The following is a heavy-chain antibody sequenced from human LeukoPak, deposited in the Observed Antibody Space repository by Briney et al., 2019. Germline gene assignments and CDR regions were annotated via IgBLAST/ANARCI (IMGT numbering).Heavy chain of an antibody. J-gene: IGHJ4*02. CDR2: ISYDGSNK. CDR3: AAPGIAVAGTRAGIDY. V-gene: IGHV3-30*03. CDR1: GFTFSSYG. Sequence: GGSLRLSCAASGFTFSSYGMHWVCQAPGKGLEWVAVISYDGSNKYYADSVKGRFTISRDNSKNTLYLQMNSLRAEDTAVYYCAAPGIAVAGTRAGIDYWGQGTLVTVSS. D-gene: IGHD6-19*01.